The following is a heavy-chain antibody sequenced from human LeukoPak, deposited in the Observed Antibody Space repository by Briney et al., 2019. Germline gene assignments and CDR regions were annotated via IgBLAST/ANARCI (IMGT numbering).Heavy chain of an antibody. Sequence: GGSLRLSCAASGFAFSGYAMSWVRQAPGKGLEWVSVIYSGGSTYYADSVKGRFTISRDNSKNTLYLQMKSLRAEDTAVYYCARERNLEIAVAGTIFNYWGQGALVTVSS. CDR3: ARERNLEIAVAGTIFNY. J-gene: IGHJ4*02. CDR2: IYSGGST. D-gene: IGHD6-19*01. CDR1: GFAFSGYA. V-gene: IGHV3-66*01.